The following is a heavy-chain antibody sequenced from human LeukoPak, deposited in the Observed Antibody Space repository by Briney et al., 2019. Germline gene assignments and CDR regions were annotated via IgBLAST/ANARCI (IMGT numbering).Heavy chain of an antibody. V-gene: IGHV1-69*01. Sequence: GGTLINYLISWLRPPRAKGREGMGGMIPIFGKENYAQKFQGRVTITADESTSTAYMELSSLRSEDTAVYYCARGRRIGVAVPGEFDYWGQGTLVTVSS. CDR1: GGTLINYL. CDR2: MIPIFGKE. J-gene: IGHJ4*02. D-gene: IGHD6-19*01. CDR3: ARGRRIGVAVPGEFDY.